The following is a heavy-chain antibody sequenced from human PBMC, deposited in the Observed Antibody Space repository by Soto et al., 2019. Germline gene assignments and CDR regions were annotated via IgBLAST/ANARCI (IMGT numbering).Heavy chain of an antibody. V-gene: IGHV4-30-4*01. CDR3: ASFFWSGYSSDY. CDR1: GGSISSGDYY. Sequence: LSLTCTVSGGSISSGDYYWSWIRQPPGKGLEWIGYIYYSGSTYYNPSLKSRVTISVDTSKNQFSLKLSSVTAADTAVYYCASFFWSGYSSDYWGQGTLVTVSS. D-gene: IGHD3-3*01. CDR2: IYYSGST. J-gene: IGHJ4*02.